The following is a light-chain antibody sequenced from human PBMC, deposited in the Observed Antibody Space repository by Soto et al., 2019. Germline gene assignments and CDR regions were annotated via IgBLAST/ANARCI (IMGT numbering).Light chain of an antibody. CDR1: QSVNSN. CDR3: QQHGQWPIT. CDR2: GIS. Sequence: EIVMTQSPATLSVSPGVRATLSCRASQSVNSNYLAWYQQKPGQAPRLLIYGISKRATDIPDRFSGSGSGTEFTLTISGLQPEDFATYYCQQHGQWPITFGQGTRLEIK. V-gene: IGKV3D-15*01. J-gene: IGKJ5*01.